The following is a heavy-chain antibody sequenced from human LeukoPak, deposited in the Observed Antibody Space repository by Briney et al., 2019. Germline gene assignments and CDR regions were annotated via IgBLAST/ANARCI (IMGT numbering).Heavy chain of an antibody. Sequence: SETLSFTCTVSGGSISGHYWTWIRQPPGKGLEWIGQIHYSGRPDYNPSLKSRVTISVDTSKNQLSLKVTSVTGADTAVYYCARFGVDYDMDVWGQGTTVTVSS. J-gene: IGHJ6*02. CDR2: IHYSGRP. D-gene: IGHD3-16*01. V-gene: IGHV4-59*11. CDR3: ARFGVDYDMDV. CDR1: GGSISGHY.